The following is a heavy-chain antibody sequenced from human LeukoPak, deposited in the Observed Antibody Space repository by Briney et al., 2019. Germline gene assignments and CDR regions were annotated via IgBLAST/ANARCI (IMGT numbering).Heavy chain of an antibody. J-gene: IGHJ6*02. CDR2: ISGSGGST. Sequence: TGGSLRLSCAASGFTFNNYWMSWVRQAPGKGLEWVSAISGSGGSTYYADSVKGRFTISRDNSKNTLYLQMNSLRAEVTAVYYCAKARTTVAPSYGMDVWGQGTTVTVSS. V-gene: IGHV3-23*01. D-gene: IGHD4-23*01. CDR1: GFTFNNYW. CDR3: AKARTTVAPSYGMDV.